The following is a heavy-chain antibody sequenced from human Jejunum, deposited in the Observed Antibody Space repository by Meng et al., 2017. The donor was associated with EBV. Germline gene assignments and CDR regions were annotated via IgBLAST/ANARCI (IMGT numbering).Heavy chain of an antibody. J-gene: IGHJ4*02. CDR2: ISYNTGNP. CDR3: ARDRRVGSYDY. CDR1: GYIFTTYS. V-gene: IGHV7-4-1*02. Sequence: QVQLVQSGSDLREPXXSVKVSCKASGYIFTTYSMNWVRQAPGQGLEWMGYISYNTGNPSYAQGFTGRFVFSWDTSVNTAYLQISSLRAEDTAVYYCARDRRVGSYDYWGQGTLVPVSS. D-gene: IGHD1-26*01.